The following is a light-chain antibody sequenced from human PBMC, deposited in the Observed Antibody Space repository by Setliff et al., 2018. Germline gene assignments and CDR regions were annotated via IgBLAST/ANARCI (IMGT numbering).Light chain of an antibody. CDR2: DVT. J-gene: IGLJ1*01. CDR3: SSYITSSTPPHV. CDR1: SSDVGNYNR. Sequence: QSALAQPPSVSGSRGQSVTISCTGTSSDVGNYNRVSWYQQPPGTAPKLMIYDVTNRPSGVPDRFSGSKSGNTASLTISGLQPEDEADYYCSSYITSSTPPHVFGAGTKVTVL. V-gene: IGLV2-18*02.